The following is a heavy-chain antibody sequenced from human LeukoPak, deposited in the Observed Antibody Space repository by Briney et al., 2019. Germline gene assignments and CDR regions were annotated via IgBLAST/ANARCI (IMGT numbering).Heavy chain of an antibody. Sequence: SVKVSCKASGGTFSSYAISWVRQAPGQGLEWMGGIIPIFGTANYAQKFQGRVTITADESTSTAYMELSSLRSEDTAMYYCATSLEADPYCSSTSCYGSYYYYGMDVWGQGTTVTVSS. V-gene: IGHV1-69*13. CDR1: GGTFSSYA. J-gene: IGHJ6*02. D-gene: IGHD2-2*01. CDR2: IIPIFGTA. CDR3: ATSLEADPYCSSTSCYGSYYYYGMDV.